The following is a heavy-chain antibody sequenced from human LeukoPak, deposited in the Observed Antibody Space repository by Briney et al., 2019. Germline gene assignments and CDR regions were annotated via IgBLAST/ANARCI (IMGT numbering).Heavy chain of an antibody. V-gene: IGHV1-18*01. D-gene: IGHD3-22*01. Sequence: ASVKVSCKASGYTFTSYGISWVRQAPGQGLEWMGWISAYNGNTNYAQKLQGRVTMTTDTSTSTAYMELRSLRSDDTAVYYCARVSYDYDSSGYYRVNYYGMDVWGQGTTVTVSS. CDR1: GYTFTSYG. CDR3: ARVSYDYDSSGYYRVNYYGMDV. J-gene: IGHJ6*02. CDR2: ISAYNGNT.